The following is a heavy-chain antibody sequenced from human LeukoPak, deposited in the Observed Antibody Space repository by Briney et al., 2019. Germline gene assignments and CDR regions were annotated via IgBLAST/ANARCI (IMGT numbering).Heavy chain of an antibody. CDR1: GGTFSSYA. Sequence: GASVKVSCKASGGTFSSYAIRWVRQAPGQGLEWMGRIIPILGIANYAQKFQGRVTITADTSTNTAYMELRSLTSDDTAVYYCARDPPGLTLGSPGDYWGQGTLVIVSS. D-gene: IGHD3-16*01. CDR2: IIPILGIA. V-gene: IGHV1-69*04. CDR3: ARDPPGLTLGSPGDY. J-gene: IGHJ4*02.